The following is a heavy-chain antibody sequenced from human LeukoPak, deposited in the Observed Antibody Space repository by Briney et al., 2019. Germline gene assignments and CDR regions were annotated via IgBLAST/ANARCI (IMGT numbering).Heavy chain of an antibody. CDR1: GGTFSSYA. CDR2: INPNSGGT. V-gene: IGHV1-2*02. Sequence: GSSVKVSCKASGGTFSSYAISWVRQAPGQGLEWMGWINPNSGGTNYAQKFQGRVTLTRDTSISTAYMELSRLRSDDTAVYYCARGSNWYSYGMDVWGQGTTVTVSS. J-gene: IGHJ6*02. D-gene: IGHD6-13*01. CDR3: ARGSNWYSYGMDV.